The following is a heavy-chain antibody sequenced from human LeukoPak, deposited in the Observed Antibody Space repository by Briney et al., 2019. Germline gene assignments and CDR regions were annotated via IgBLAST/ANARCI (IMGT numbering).Heavy chain of an antibody. V-gene: IGHV3-30-3*01. CDR3: ARDQEGGPDY. CDR1: GFTFSSYA. J-gene: IGHJ4*02. D-gene: IGHD3-16*01. CDR2: ISYDGSNK. Sequence: GGSLRLSCAASGFTFSSYAMYRVRQAPGRGLEWVAVISYDGSNKYYADSVKGRFTISRDNSKNTLYLQMNSLRTEDTAVYYCARDQEGGPDYWGQGTLVTVSS.